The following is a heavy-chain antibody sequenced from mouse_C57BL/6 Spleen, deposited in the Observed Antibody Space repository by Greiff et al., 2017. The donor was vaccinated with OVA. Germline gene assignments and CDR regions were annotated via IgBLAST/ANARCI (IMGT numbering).Heavy chain of an antibody. CDR2: IDPEDGET. V-gene: IGHV14-2*01. D-gene: IGHD2-1*01. J-gene: IGHJ3*01. CDR1: GFNIKDYY. Sequence: EVQGVESGAELVKPGASVKLSCTASGFNIKDYYMHWVKQRTEQGLEWIGRIDPEDGETKYAPKFQGKATIPADTSSNTAYLQLSSLTSEDTAVYYCARSNYGNPWFAYWGQGTLVTVSA. CDR3: ARSNYGNPWFAY.